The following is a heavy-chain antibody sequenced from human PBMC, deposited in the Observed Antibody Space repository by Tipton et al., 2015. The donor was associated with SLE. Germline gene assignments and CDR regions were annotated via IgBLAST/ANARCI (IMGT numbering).Heavy chain of an antibody. Sequence: TLSLTCAVYGGSFSGYYWSWIRQPPGKGLEWIEEINHSGSTNYNPSLKSRVTISVDTSKNQFSLKLSSVTAADTAVYYCARGLPPRRITIFGVVTPRYYFDYRGQGTLVTVSS. CDR1: GGSFSGYY. D-gene: IGHD3-3*01. V-gene: IGHV4-34*01. CDR2: INHSGST. J-gene: IGHJ4*02. CDR3: ARGLPPRRITIFGVVTPRYYFDY.